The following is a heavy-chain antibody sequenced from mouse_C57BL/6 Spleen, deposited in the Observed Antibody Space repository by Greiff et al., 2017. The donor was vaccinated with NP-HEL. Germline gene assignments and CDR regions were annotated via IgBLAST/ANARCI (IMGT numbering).Heavy chain of an antibody. Sequence: VQLQQSGAELVKPGASVKISCKASGYAFSSYWMNWVKQRPGKGLEWIGQIYPGDGDTNYNGKFKGKATLTADKSSSTAYMQLSSLTSEDSAVYFCARVDTTVVEGGFAYWGQGTLVTVSA. CDR1: GYAFSSYW. J-gene: IGHJ3*01. CDR2: IYPGDGDT. D-gene: IGHD1-1*01. CDR3: ARVDTTVVEGGFAY. V-gene: IGHV1-80*01.